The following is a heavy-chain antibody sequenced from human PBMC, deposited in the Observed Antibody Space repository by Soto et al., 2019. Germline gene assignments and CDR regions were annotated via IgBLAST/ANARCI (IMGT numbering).Heavy chain of an antibody. D-gene: IGHD6-13*01. CDR2: IDPSDSYT. CDR1: GYSFTSYW. V-gene: IGHV5-10-1*01. J-gene: IGHJ5*02. Sequence: PGESLKISCKGSGYSFTSYWISWVRQMPGKGLEWMGRIDPSDSYTNYSPSFQGHVTISADKSISTAYLQWSSLKASDTAMYYCARQYSSSWDPNWYDPWGQGTLVTVSS. CDR3: ARQYSSSWDPNWYDP.